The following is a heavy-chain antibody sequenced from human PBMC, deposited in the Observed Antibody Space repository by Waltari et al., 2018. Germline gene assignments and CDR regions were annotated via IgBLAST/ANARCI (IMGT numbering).Heavy chain of an antibody. CDR1: GGSFSGYY. J-gene: IGHJ4*02. D-gene: IGHD6-6*01. CDR2: INHSGST. V-gene: IGHV4-34*01. CDR3: ARGRGRIAARLKRFDY. Sequence: QVQLQQWGAGLLKPSETLSLTCAVYGGSFSGYYWSWIRQPPGKGLEWIGEINHSGSTNYNPSLKSRVTISVETSKNQFSLKLSSVTAADTAVYYCARGRGRIAARLKRFDYWGQGTLVTVSS.